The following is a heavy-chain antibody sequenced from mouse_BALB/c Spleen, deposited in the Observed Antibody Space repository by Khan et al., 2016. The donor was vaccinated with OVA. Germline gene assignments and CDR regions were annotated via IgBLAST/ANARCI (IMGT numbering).Heavy chain of an antibody. J-gene: IGHJ3*01. CDR3: LRSPFCYGRAYEGFAY. V-gene: IGHV1S136*01. CDR2: IIPNSVGS. CDR1: GYSFTSYF. D-gene: IGHD1-1*01. Sequence: IQLVQSGPELVKPGASVKMSCKASGYSFTSYFRPWGNQKLRQGLGGIGYIIPNSVGSKYNQNFRGNAKLTSDKASSTAYMELSSLTSEDSAVYYCLRSPFCYGRAYEGFAYWGQGTLVTVSA.